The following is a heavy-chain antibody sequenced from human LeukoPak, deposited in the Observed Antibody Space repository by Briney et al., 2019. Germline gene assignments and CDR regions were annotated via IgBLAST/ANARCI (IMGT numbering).Heavy chain of an antibody. Sequence: GGSLRHSCAPSVFTFSSCAMSWVRQAPGKGLERVSAISGSGGSTYYADSVKGRFTISRDNSKNTLYLQMNSLRAEDTAVYYCAKIAAAGTDYWGQGTLVTVSS. J-gene: IGHJ4*02. D-gene: IGHD6-13*01. CDR3: AKIAAAGTDY. CDR1: VFTFSSCA. CDR2: ISGSGGST. V-gene: IGHV3-23*01.